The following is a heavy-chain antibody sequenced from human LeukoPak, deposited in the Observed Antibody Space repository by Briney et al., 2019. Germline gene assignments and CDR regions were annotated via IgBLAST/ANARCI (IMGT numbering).Heavy chain of an antibody. CDR3: ARGGYDPGSLYYYYGMDV. V-gene: IGHV4-59*01. D-gene: IGHD5-12*01. CDR1: GGSISSYY. J-gene: IGHJ6*02. CDR2: IYYSGST. Sequence: SETLSLTCTVSGGSISSYYWSWIRQPPGKGLEWIGYIYYSGSTNYNPSLKSRVTISVDTSKNQFSLKLSSVTAADTAVYYCARGGYDPGSLYYYYGMDVWGQGTTVTVSS.